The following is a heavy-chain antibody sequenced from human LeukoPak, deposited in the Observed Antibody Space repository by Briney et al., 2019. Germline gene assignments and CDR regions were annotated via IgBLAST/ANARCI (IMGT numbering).Heavy chain of an antibody. Sequence: SQTLSLTCTVSGGSISSGSYYWSWIRQPAGKGLEWIGRIYTSGSTNYNPSLKSRVTISVDTSKNQFSLKLSSVTAADTAVYYCARETPSRYCSGGSCYSWGHGTLVTVSS. CDR1: GGSISSGSYY. V-gene: IGHV4-61*02. CDR3: ARETPSRYCSGGSCYS. CDR2: IYTSGST. D-gene: IGHD2-15*01. J-gene: IGHJ5*01.